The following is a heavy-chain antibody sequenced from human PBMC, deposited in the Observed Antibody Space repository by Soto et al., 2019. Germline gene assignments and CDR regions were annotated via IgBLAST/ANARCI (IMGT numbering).Heavy chain of an antibody. CDR1: GYTFTSYG. D-gene: IGHD6-19*01. CDR3: ARDKQWLVRFGWLDP. J-gene: IGHJ5*02. Sequence: ASVKVSCKASGYTFTSYGISWVRQAPGQGLEWMGWISAYNGNTNYAQKLQGRVTMTTDTSTSTAYMELRSLRSDDTAVYYCARDKQWLVRFGWLDPWGQGTLVTSPQ. V-gene: IGHV1-18*01. CDR2: ISAYNGNT.